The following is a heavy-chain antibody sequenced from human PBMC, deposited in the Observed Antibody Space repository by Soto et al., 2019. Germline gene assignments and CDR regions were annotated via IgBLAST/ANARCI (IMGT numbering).Heavy chain of an antibody. CDR3: AREVEKRGNFDLWIGSLY. CDR2: INQDGSET. V-gene: IGHV3-7*01. J-gene: IGHJ4*02. CDR1: GFPFSIYW. Sequence: QAGGSLRLSCAASGFPFSIYWMNWVRQAPGKGLEWVANINQDGSETYYVDSVKGRFTISRDNAKNSLYLQMNRLRAEDTAVYYCAREVEKRGNFDLWIGSLYWGQGTLVTVSS. D-gene: IGHD3-3*01.